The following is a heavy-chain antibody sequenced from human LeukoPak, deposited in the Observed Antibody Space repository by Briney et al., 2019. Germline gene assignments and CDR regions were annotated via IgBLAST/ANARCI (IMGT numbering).Heavy chain of an antibody. CDR3: AKDLAFGITLRRGSNSHKGY. D-gene: IGHD3-10*01. J-gene: IGHJ4*02. CDR1: GFTFDDYA. V-gene: IGHV3-9*01. Sequence: GGSLRLSCAASGFTFDDYAMHWVRPAPGKGLEWVSVISWNSGTIAYADSVKGRFTISRDNAKNSLYLQMNSLRAEDTALYYCAKDLAFGITLRRGSNSHKGYWGQGTLVTVSS. CDR2: ISWNSGTI.